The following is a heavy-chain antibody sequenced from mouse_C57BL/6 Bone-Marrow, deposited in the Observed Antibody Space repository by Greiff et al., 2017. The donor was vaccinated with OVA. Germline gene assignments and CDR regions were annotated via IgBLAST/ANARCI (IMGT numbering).Heavy chain of an antibody. CDR3: ATGTYYFDY. V-gene: IGHV3-2*02. D-gene: IGHD4-1*01. CDR2: ISYSGST. CDR1: GYSITSDYA. Sequence: VQLKESGPGLVKPSQSLSLTCTVTGYSITSDYAWNWIRQFPGNKLEWMGYISYSGSTSYIPSLKSRISITRDTSKNQFFLQLNSVTTEDTATYYCATGTYYFDYWGQGTTLTVSS. J-gene: IGHJ2*01.